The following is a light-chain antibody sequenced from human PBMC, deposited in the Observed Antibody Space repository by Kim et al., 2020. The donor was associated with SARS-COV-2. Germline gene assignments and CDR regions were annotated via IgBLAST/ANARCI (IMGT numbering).Light chain of an antibody. CDR3: ISYAGSNTWV. CDR1: SSDVGGYDY. J-gene: IGLJ3*02. V-gene: IGLV2-8*01. CDR2: EVS. Sequence: GKSVTSSCTGTSSDVGGYDYVSWHQQHPGKVPKLMIYEVSKRPSGVPDRFSGSKSGNTASLTVFGLQAEDEADYYCISYAGSNTWVFGGGTQLTVL.